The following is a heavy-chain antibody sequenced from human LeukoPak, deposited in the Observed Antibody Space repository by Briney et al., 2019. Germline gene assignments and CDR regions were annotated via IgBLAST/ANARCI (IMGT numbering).Heavy chain of an antibody. V-gene: IGHV1-18*01. CDR1: GYSFTNYG. J-gene: IGHJ4*02. CDR3: ARESHSGYDFNQFDY. CDR2: ISAHNGNT. Sequence: GASVKVSCKASGYSFTNYGIIWVRQTPGQGLQWMGWISAHNGNTNYAQKLQGRVTITADKSTSTAYMELSSLRSEDTAVYYCARESHSGYDFNQFDYWGQGTLVTVPS. D-gene: IGHD5-12*01.